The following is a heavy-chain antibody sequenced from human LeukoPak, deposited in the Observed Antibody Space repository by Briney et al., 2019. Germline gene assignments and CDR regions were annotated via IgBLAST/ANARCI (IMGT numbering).Heavy chain of an antibody. CDR2: IYPSGST. CDR3: ARDVLAAPGTFDY. CDR1: GDSISSCCFY. V-gene: IGHV4-61*02. J-gene: IGHJ4*02. D-gene: IGHD6-13*01. Sequence: SETLSLTCTVSGDSISSCCFYWSWKPPPAGLELEWIICIYPSGSTNYNPSLKSRVTISVDTSKNQFSLKLSSVTAADTAVYYCARDVLAAPGTFDYWGQGTLVTVSS.